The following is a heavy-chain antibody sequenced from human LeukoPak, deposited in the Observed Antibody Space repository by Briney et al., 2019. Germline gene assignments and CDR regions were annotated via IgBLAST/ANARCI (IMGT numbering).Heavy chain of an antibody. D-gene: IGHD6-13*01. CDR1: GGSISSSSYY. J-gene: IGHJ4*02. Sequence: SETLSLTCAVYGGSISSSSYYWGWIRQPPGKGLEWIGSIYYGGGTYYNPSLKSRVTISVDTSKNQFSLKLSSVTAADTAVYYCARHGGSSSWFSDYWGQGTLVTVSS. CDR3: ARHGGSSSWFSDY. V-gene: IGHV4-39*01. CDR2: IYYGGGT.